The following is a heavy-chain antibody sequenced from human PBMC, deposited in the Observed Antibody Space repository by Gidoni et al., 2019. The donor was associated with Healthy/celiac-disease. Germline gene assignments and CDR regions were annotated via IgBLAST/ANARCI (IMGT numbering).Heavy chain of an antibody. Sequence: QLQLQESGPGLVKPSETLSLTCTVSGGSISSSSYYWGWIRQPPGKGLEWIGSIYYCGSTYYNPSLKSRVTISVDTSKNQFSLKLSSVTAADTAVYYCATQSFDSYGHWTPLVGNYYFDYWGQGTLVTVSS. D-gene: IGHD5-18*01. CDR2: IYYCGST. CDR3: ATQSFDSYGHWTPLVGNYYFDY. V-gene: IGHV4-39*01. J-gene: IGHJ4*02. CDR1: GGSISSSSYY.